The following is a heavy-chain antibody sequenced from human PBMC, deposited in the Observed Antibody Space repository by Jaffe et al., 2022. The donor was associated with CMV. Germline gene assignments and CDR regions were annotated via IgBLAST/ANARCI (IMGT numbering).Heavy chain of an antibody. CDR2: IRSKANSYAT. J-gene: IGHJ4*02. CDR1: GFTFSGSA. CDR3: TARGALHDY. D-gene: IGHD1-26*01. V-gene: IGHV3-73*02. Sequence: EVQLVESGGGLVQPGGSLKLSCAASGFTFSGSAMHWVRQASGKGLEWVGRIRSKANSYATAYAASVKGRFTISRDDSKNTAYLQMNSLKTEDTAVYYCTARGALHDYWGQGTLVTVSS.